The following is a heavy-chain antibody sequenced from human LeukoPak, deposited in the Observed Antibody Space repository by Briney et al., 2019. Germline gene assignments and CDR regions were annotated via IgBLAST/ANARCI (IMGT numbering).Heavy chain of an antibody. V-gene: IGHV4-61*02. CDR2: MSTSGST. Sequence: SETLSLTCTVSGDSISSSNYYWSWIRQPAGKGLEWIGRMSTSGSTNYNPSLKSRVTISVDTSKSQFSLNLNSVTAADTAVYYCARHQYQLSALDYWGQGTLVTVSS. J-gene: IGHJ4*02. CDR3: ARHQYQLSALDY. D-gene: IGHD2-2*01. CDR1: GDSISSSNYY.